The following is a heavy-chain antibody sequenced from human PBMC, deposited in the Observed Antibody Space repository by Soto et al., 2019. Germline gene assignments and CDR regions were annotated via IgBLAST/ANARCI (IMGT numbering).Heavy chain of an antibody. J-gene: IGHJ3*02. D-gene: IGHD2-8*01. V-gene: IGHV4-31*03. CDR3: AREYGGAFDI. Sequence: PSETRSLTSPVSGGYIGIGGSYWRWIRQHPGKGLEWIGYIYYSGSTYYNPSLKSRVTISVDTSKNQFSLKLSSVTAADTAVYYCAREYGGAFDIWGQGTMVTVSS. CDR2: IYYSGST. CDR1: GGYIGIGGSY.